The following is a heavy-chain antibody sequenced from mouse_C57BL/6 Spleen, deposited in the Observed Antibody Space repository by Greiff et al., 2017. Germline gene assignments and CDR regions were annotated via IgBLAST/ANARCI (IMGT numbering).Heavy chain of an antibody. D-gene: IGHD4-1*01. J-gene: IGHJ2*01. CDR2: INPNNGGT. V-gene: IGHV1-22*01. CDR1: GYTFTDYN. Sequence: EVQLQQSGPELVKPGASVKMSCKASGYTFTDYNMHWVKQSHGKSLEWIGYINPNNGGTSYNQKFKGKATLTVNKSSSTAYMELRSLTSEDTAVYDCATLTGYYFDDWGQGTTLTVSA. CDR3: ATLTGYYFDD.